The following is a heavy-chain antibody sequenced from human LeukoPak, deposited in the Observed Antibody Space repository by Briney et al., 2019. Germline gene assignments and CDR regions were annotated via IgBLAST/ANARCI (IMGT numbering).Heavy chain of an antibody. CDR3: ASSVGSTDY. CDR2: INHRGST. Sequence: SETLSLTCAVYGESFSKYSWTWIRQPPGKGLEWIGEINHRGSTNHNPSLKSRVTISVDTSKHQFSLRLSSVTAADAAVYYCASSVGSTDYWGQGTLVTVSS. CDR1: GESFSKYS. D-gene: IGHD1-26*01. J-gene: IGHJ4*02. V-gene: IGHV4-34*01.